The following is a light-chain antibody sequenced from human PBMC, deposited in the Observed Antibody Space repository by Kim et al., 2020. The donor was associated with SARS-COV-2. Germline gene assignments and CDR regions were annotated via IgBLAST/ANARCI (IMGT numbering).Light chain of an antibody. CDR2: MAS. J-gene: IGKJ1*01. Sequence: DIQMTQSPSTLSAFVGDRVTITCRASQSISDWLAWYQQRPGKAPKLLIYMASSLQSGVPSRFSGSGSGTQFTLTISSLQPDDFTTYYCQQYNTYPWTFGQRTKVDIK. CDR3: QQYNTYPWT. CDR1: QSISDW. V-gene: IGKV1-5*03.